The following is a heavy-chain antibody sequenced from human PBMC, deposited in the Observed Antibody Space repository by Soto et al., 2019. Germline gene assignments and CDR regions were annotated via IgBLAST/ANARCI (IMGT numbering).Heavy chain of an antibody. J-gene: IGHJ5*02. Sequence: PGGSLRLSCAASGFIFNTYSMNWVRQAPGKGLEWVSSISSSSNYIYYADSLKGRFTISRDNAKNSLFLQMNSLRADDTAVYYCARGGDYDFWSGSQNWFDPWGQGTLVTV. D-gene: IGHD3-3*01. CDR1: GFIFNTYS. CDR3: ARGGDYDFWSGSQNWFDP. CDR2: ISSSSNYI. V-gene: IGHV3-21*01.